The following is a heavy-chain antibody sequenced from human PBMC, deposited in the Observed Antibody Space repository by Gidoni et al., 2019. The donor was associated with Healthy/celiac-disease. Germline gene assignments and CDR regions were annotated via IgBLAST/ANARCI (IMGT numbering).Heavy chain of an antibody. Sequence: QVPLAHSGAEVKKPGASVQVSCKASGYTFTSYGISWVRQAPGQGLEWMGWISAYNGNTNYAQKLQGRVTMTTDTSTSTAYMELRSLRSEDTAVYYCARDQIEYYYGSGSYFRWFDPWGQGTLVTVSS. CDR3: ARDQIEYYYGSGSYFRWFDP. CDR2: ISAYNGNT. D-gene: IGHD3-10*01. CDR1: GYTFTSYG. V-gene: IGHV1-18*01. J-gene: IGHJ5*02.